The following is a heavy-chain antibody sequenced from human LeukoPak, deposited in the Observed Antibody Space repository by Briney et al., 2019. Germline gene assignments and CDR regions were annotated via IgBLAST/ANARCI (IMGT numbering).Heavy chain of an antibody. CDR3: AKKSEDRGGFDS. J-gene: IGHJ4*02. Sequence: GGSLRLSCAASGFTFSSYSMNWVRQAPGKGLEWVAVISYDGSDKYYADSVKGRFTISRDNSKSTLYLLMNSLRAEDTAVYYCAKKSEDRGGFDSWGQGTLVTVSS. V-gene: IGHV3-30*18. D-gene: IGHD3-10*01. CDR2: ISYDGSDK. CDR1: GFTFSSYS.